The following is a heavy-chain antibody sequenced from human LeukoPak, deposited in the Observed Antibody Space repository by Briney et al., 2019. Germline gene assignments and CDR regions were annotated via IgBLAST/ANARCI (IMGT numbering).Heavy chain of an antibody. Sequence: SETLSLTCAVYGGSFSGYYWSWIRQPPGKGLEWIGEINHSGSTNYNPSLKSRVTISVDTSKNQFSLKLSSVTAADTAVYYCARQLLWFGELHFDYWDQGTLVTVSS. J-gene: IGHJ4*02. V-gene: IGHV4-34*01. CDR3: ARQLLWFGELHFDY. D-gene: IGHD3-10*01. CDR2: INHSGST. CDR1: GGSFSGYY.